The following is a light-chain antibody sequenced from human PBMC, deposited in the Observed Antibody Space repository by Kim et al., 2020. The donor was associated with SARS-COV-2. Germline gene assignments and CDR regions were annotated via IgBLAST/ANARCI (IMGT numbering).Light chain of an antibody. Sequence: ATQMTQSPSSLSASVGDRVTITCRASQNIRNDLGWYQQKPGKAPKLLIHTATSLQSGVPSRFSGSGSGTDFTLTISSLQPEDFATYYCLQDDTYPYTFGPGTKLEI. CDR1: QNIRND. V-gene: IGKV1-6*01. J-gene: IGKJ2*01. CDR3: LQDDTYPYT. CDR2: TAT.